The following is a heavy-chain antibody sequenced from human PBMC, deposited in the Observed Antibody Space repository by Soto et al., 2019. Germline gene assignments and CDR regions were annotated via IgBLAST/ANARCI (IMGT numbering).Heavy chain of an antibody. CDR2: IIPIFGTA. Sequence: QVQLVQSGAAVKKPGSSVKVSCKASGGTFSSYSINWVRQSPGQGLEWMGEIIPIFGTANYAQKFQGRVTMTADESTSTAYMELSSLRSEDTAVYYCARDGGRHSGGIDYWGQGTLVTVSS. V-gene: IGHV1-69*01. CDR3: ARDGGRHSGGIDY. D-gene: IGHD1-26*01. CDR1: GGTFSSYS. J-gene: IGHJ4*02.